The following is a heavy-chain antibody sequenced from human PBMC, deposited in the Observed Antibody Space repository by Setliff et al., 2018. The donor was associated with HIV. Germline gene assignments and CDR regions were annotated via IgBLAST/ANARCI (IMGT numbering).Heavy chain of an antibody. CDR2: ITADGSST. CDR1: GFTFSDYW. V-gene: IGHV3-74*01. CDR3: ARDTEMITTTDAFDI. Sequence: LRLSCAASGFTFSDYWMHWVRQAPGKGLVWVSRITADGSSTRYADSVNGRFTISRDNAKNTMYLEMNSLRAEDTAVYYCARDTEMITTTDAFDIWGQGTMVTVSS. D-gene: IGHD3-22*01. J-gene: IGHJ3*02.